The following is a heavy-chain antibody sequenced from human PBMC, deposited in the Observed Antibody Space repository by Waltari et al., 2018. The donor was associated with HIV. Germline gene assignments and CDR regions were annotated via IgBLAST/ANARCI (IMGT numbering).Heavy chain of an antibody. CDR3: AVAVGTPYDF. Sequence: QVQLVQSGAEVKQPGASVKVSCKVSGYSHTEASIHWVRQSPGKGFEWMGGFDPEEDETIYAQKFQGRVTMTEDTSSGTAYMELSSLRSEDTALYYCAVAVGTPYDFWGKGTQVIVSS. D-gene: IGHD3-16*01. CDR2: FDPEEDET. CDR1: GYSHTEAS. V-gene: IGHV1-24*01. J-gene: IGHJ4*02.